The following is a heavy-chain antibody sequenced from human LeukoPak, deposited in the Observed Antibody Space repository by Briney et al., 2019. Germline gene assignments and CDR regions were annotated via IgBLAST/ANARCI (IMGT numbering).Heavy chain of an antibody. V-gene: IGHV3-23*01. D-gene: IGHD7-27*01. J-gene: IGHJ4*02. CDR2: VSPPGGGT. Sequence: PGGSLRLSCAASVFSFSYHGMNWVRQAPGKGLEWVSGVSPPGGGTYYADSVKGRFTISRDDSRNTLSLQMNSLRVEDTAVYYCARDLAWGAFDYWGQGILVAVSS. CDR1: VFSFSYHG. CDR3: ARDLAWGAFDY.